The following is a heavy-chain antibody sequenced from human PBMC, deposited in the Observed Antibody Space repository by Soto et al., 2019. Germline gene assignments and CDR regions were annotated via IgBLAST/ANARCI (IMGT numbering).Heavy chain of an antibody. D-gene: IGHD4-4*01. CDR2: INAGNGNT. Sequence: GASVKVSCKASGYTFTSCAMHWVRQDPGQRLEWMGWINAGNGNTKYSQKFQGRVTITRDTSASTAYMELSSLRSEDTAVYYCASSYSNYALIDYYYYGMDVWGQGTTVTVSS. V-gene: IGHV1-3*01. CDR3: ASSYSNYALIDYYYYGMDV. J-gene: IGHJ6*02. CDR1: GYTFTSCA.